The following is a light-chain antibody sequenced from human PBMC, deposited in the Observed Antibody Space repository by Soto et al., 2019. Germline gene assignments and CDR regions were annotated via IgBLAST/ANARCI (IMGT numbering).Light chain of an antibody. J-gene: IGLJ1*01. V-gene: IGLV2-8*01. CDR2: EVN. CDR3: SSSAGSSNV. Sequence: QSLLTRPPSASVSPGQSVSISCTGTSSDVCGYNYVSWYQQHPGKAPKLMIYEVNKRPSGVPDRFSGSKSGNTASLTVSGLQAEDEADYYCSSSAGSSNVFGTGTKVTV. CDR1: SSDVCGYNY.